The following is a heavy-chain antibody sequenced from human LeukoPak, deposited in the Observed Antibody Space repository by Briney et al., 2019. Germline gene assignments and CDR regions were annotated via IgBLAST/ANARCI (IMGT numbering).Heavy chain of an antibody. CDR3: ARGGSSTFDY. J-gene: IGHJ4*02. D-gene: IGHD1-26*01. CDR2: IYTSGST. V-gene: IGHV4-4*07. Sequence: SETLSLTCTVSSVSISSYYWSWLRQPAGKGLEWIGRIYTSGSTNYNPSLKSRVTMSVDTSKNQFSLKLSSVTAADTAVYYCARGGSSTFDYWGQGTLVTVSS. CDR1: SVSISSYY.